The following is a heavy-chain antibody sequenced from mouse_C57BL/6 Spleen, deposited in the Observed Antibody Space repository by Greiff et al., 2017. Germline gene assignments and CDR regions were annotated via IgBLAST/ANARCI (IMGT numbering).Heavy chain of an antibody. CDR1: GYTFTDYY. J-gene: IGHJ2*01. CDR3: ASIYGSIYNFDY. D-gene: IGHD1-1*01. V-gene: IGHV1-26*01. CDR2: INPNNGGT. Sequence: VQLQQSGPELVKPGASVKISCKASGYTFTDYYMNWVKQSHGKSLEWIGDINPNNGGTSYNQKFKGKATLTVDKSSSTAYMELLSLPSEDSAVYYCASIYGSIYNFDYWGQGTTLTVSS.